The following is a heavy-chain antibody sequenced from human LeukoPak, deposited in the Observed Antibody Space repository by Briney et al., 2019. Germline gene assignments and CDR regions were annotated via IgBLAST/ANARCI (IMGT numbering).Heavy chain of an antibody. J-gene: IGHJ4*02. CDR2: ISSSGSTI. CDR1: GFTFSSYE. V-gene: IGHV3-48*03. D-gene: IGHD3-9*01. Sequence: PGGSLRLSCAASGFTFSSYEMNWVRQAPGKGLEWVSYISSSGSTIYYADSVKGRFTISRDNAKNSLYLQMNSLRAEDTALYYCARTNYDILTGYYYDYFDYWGQGTLVTVSS. CDR3: ARTNYDILTGYYYDYFDY.